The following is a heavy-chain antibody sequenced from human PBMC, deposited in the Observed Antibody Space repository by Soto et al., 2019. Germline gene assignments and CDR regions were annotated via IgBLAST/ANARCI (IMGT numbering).Heavy chain of an antibody. D-gene: IGHD2-2*02. CDR3: ARGRCSSTSCYTRWFDP. Sequence: GESLKISCKGSGYSFTSYWIGWVRQMPGKGLEWMGIIYPGDSDTRYSPSFQGQVTISADKSIGTAYLQWSSLKASDTAMYYCARGRCSSTSCYTRWFDPWGQGTLVTVSS. CDR2: IYPGDSDT. J-gene: IGHJ5*02. V-gene: IGHV5-51*01. CDR1: GYSFTSYW.